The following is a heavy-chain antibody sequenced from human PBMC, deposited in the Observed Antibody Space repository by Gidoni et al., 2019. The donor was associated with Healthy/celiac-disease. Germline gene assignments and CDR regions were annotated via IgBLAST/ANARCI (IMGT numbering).Heavy chain of an antibody. D-gene: IGHD4-17*01. CDR1: GGSVSSGSYY. CDR2: IYYSGST. J-gene: IGHJ5*02. CDR3: ARDLIPDYGGSNWFDP. Sequence: QVQLQESGPGLVKPSETLSLTCTVSGGSVSSGSYYWSWIRQPPGKGLEWIGYIYYSGSTNYNPSLKSRVTISVDTSKNQFSLKLSSVTAADTAVYYCARDLIPDYGGSNWFDPWGQGTLVTVSS. V-gene: IGHV4-61*01.